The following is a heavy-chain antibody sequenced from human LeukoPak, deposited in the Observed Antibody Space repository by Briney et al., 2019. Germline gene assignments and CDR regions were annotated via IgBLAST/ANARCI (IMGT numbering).Heavy chain of an antibody. D-gene: IGHD2-15*01. CDR2: IYYSWCT. CDR3: ARDLRYCSGGSCWNWFDP. CDR1: VDSISSGGSY. V-gene: IGHV4-31*03. J-gene: IGHJ5*02. Sequence: TLSLTCTVSVDSISSGGSYWSWLRQHPGQGLEWIGYIYYSWCTYYNPSLKSRVTISVDTSKNQFSLKLSSVTAADTAVYYCARDLRYCSGGSCWNWFDPWGQGTLVTVSS.